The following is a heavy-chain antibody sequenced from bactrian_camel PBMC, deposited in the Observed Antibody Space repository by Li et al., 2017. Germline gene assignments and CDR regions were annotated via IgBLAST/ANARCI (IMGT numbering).Heavy chain of an antibody. V-gene: IGHV3S40*01. J-gene: IGHJ4*01. CDR2: IHRNGVST. Sequence: DVQLVESGGGLVQPGGSLRLSCAASGLTFSSYYMNWVRQAPGKGLEWIASIHRNGVSTFYADSVKGRFTISRDVAKSTAYLQLNSLKTEDTAMYYCAGFRERARPGQGTQVTVS. CDR1: GLTFSSYY. D-gene: IGHD6*01.